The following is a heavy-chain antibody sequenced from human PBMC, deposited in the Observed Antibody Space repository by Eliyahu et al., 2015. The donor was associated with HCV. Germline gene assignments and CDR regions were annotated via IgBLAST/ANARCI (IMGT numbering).Heavy chain of an antibody. CDR2: IYYSGST. J-gene: IGHJ6*02. CDR3: ARDGRRSSGWYPGGMDV. D-gene: IGHD6-19*01. V-gene: IGHV4-31*03. CDR1: GGSISSGGYY. Sequence: QVQLQESGPGLVKPSQTLSLTCTVSGGSISSGGYYWSWIRQHPGKGLEWIGYIYYSGSTYYNPSLKSRVTISVDTSKNQFSLKLSSVTAADTAVYYCARDGRRSSGWYPGGMDVWGQGTTVTVSS.